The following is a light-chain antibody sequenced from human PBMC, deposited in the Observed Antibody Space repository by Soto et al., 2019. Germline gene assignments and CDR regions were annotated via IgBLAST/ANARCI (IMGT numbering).Light chain of an antibody. CDR2: SND. V-gene: IGLV1-44*01. CDR3: AAWDDSLNAVV. CDR1: SSNIGSNT. J-gene: IGLJ2*01. Sequence: QSELTQPPSASGTPGQRVTISCSGSSSNIGSNTVNWYQHLPGTAPKLLIYSNDQRPSGVPDRFSGSKSGTSASLAISGLQSEDEADYYCAAWDDSLNAVVFGGGTKLTVL.